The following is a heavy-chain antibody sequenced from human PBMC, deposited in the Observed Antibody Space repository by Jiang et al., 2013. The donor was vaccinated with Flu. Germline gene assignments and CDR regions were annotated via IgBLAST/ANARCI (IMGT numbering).Heavy chain of an antibody. CDR3: ATGEETFDY. V-gene: IGHV4-34*01. D-gene: IGHD3-10*01. CDR1: GGSFSGYY. CDR2: INHRGHT. Sequence: LTCAVFGGSFSGYYCNWIRQPPGKGLEWIGEINHRGHTNYNPSLKSRVTISVDTSRNQFSLKLSSMTAADTAVYYCATGEETFDYWGQGTLVTVSS. J-gene: IGHJ4*02.